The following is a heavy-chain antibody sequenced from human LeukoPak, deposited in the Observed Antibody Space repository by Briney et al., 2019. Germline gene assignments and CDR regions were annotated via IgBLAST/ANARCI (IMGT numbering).Heavy chain of an antibody. J-gene: IGHJ4*02. D-gene: IGHD3-16*02. CDR1: GFTFNIYG. CDR3: AMGELSLYRTSYYFDY. CDR2: ISGSGGST. V-gene: IGHV3-23*01. Sequence: GGSLRLSCAASGFTFNIYGMSWVRQAPGKGLEWVSVISGSGGSTYYADSVKGRFTISRDNSKNTLYLQMNSLRAEDTAVYYCAMGELSLYRTSYYFDYWGQGTLVTVSS.